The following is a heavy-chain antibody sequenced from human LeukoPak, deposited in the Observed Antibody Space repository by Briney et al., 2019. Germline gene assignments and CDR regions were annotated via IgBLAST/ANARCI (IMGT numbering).Heavy chain of an antibody. Sequence: SETLSLTCTVSGGSISSSSYYWSWIRQPPGKGLEWIGYIYYSGSTNYNPSLKSRVTISVDTSKNQFSLKLSSVTAADTAVYYCARDSGYSYGYARNYYYYYMDVWGKGTTVTVSS. J-gene: IGHJ6*03. CDR1: GGSISSSSYY. CDR3: ARDSGYSYGYARNYYYYYMDV. CDR2: IYYSGST. V-gene: IGHV4-61*01. D-gene: IGHD5-18*01.